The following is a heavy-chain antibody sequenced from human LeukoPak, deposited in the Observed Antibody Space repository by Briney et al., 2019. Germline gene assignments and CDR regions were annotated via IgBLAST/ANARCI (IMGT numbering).Heavy chain of an antibody. V-gene: IGHV1-18*01. CDR1: GYTFTSYG. Sequence: ASVKVSCKASGYTFTSYGISWLRQAPGQGLEWMGWISAYNGNTNYAQKLQGRVTMTTDTSTSTAYMELRSLRSDDTAVYYCARWIGYYDYAWGSYRYERGFDYWGQGTLVTVSS. CDR2: ISAYNGNT. D-gene: IGHD3-16*02. J-gene: IGHJ4*02. CDR3: ARWIGYYDYAWGSYRYERGFDY.